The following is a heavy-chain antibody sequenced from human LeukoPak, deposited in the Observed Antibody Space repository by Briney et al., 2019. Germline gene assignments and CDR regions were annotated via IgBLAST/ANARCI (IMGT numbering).Heavy chain of an antibody. CDR2: IYSGGST. Sequence: GGSLRLSCAASGFTVSSNYMSWVRQAPGKGLEWVSVIYSGGSTYYADSVKGRFTISRDNSKNTLYLQMNSLGAEDTAVYYCARGKSYYYYGMDVWGQGTTVTVSS. CDR3: ARGKSYYYYGMDV. J-gene: IGHJ6*02. CDR1: GFTVSSNY. V-gene: IGHV3-66*01. D-gene: IGHD4-23*01.